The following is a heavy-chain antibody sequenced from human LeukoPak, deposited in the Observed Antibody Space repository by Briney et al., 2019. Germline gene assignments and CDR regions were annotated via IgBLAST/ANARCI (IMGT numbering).Heavy chain of an antibody. CDR2: IIPILGIA. D-gene: IGHD3-22*01. CDR3: ARGSHMSYYDSSGYYGGGSFDY. V-gene: IGHV1-69*04. J-gene: IGHJ4*02. CDR1: GGTFSSYA. Sequence: SVKVSCKASGGTFSSYAISWVRQAPGQGLEWMGRIIPILGIANYAQKFQGRVTITADKSTSTAYMELSSLRSEDTAVYYCARGSHMSYYDSSGYYGGGSFDYWGQGTLVTVSS.